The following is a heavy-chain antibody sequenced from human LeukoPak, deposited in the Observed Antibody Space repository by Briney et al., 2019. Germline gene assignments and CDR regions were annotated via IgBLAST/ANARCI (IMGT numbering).Heavy chain of an antibody. CDR2: VSAYNGNT. Sequence: ASVKVSCKASGYTFTSYGISWVRQAPGQGLEWMGWVSAYNGNTNYAQILQGRVTMTTDTSTSTAYMELRSLGSDDTAVYYCARRSGSYGNWFDPWGQGTLVTVSS. D-gene: IGHD1-26*01. CDR1: GYTFTSYG. V-gene: IGHV1-18*01. J-gene: IGHJ5*02. CDR3: ARRSGSYGNWFDP.